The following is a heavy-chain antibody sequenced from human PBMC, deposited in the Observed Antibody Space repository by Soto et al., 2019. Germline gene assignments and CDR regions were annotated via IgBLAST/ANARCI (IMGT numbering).Heavy chain of an antibody. J-gene: IGHJ6*02. CDR3: ARDQYDYYGSGSSYYYYYYGMDV. CDR1: GFTVSSYA. V-gene: IGHV3-30-3*01. Sequence: QMQLVESGGGVVQLGRSLRLSCAASGFTVSSYAMHWVRQAPGKGLEWVAVISYDGSNKYYADSVKGRFTISRDNSKNTLYLQMNSLRAEDTAVYYCARDQYDYYGSGSSYYYYYYGMDVWGQGTTVTVSS. CDR2: ISYDGSNK. D-gene: IGHD3-10*01.